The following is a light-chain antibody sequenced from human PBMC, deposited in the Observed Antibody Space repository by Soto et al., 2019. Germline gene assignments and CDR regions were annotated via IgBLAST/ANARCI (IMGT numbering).Light chain of an antibody. V-gene: IGKV1-5*03. CDR3: PHYDTSPLT. CDR2: KAS. J-gene: IGKJ4*01. Sequence: DIQMTQSPSTLSASVVDRVTITCRASQSVSGWLAWYQQRPGKAPNLLVSKASSLESGVPSRVIGSGSGTEFTLTISSLQTDDFATYYCPHYDTSPLTFVGGTKVEIK. CDR1: QSVSGW.